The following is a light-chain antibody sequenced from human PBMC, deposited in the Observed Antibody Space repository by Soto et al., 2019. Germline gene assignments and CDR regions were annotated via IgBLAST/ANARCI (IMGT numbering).Light chain of an antibody. CDR3: QQYNGWPPYT. V-gene: IGKV3-15*01. CDR1: QSVSSA. CDR2: GAS. Sequence: EIVMTQSPATLSVSPGERATLSCRASQSVSSALAWYQQKPGQSPRLLIYGASTRATGIPARFSGSGSGAEFTLTISGLQSEDFAVYYCQQYNGWPPYTFGQGTKVDIK. J-gene: IGKJ2*01.